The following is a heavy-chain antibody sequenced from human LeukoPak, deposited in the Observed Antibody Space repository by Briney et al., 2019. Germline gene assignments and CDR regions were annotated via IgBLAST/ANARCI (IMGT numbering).Heavy chain of an antibody. J-gene: IGHJ4*02. Sequence: PGGSLRLSCAASGFTFSSYWMSWVRQAPGKGLVWVANIKQDGSEKYYVDSVKGRFTISRDNAKNSLYLQMNSLRAEDTAVYYCARFPVYSSGWHYFDYWGQGTLVTVSS. V-gene: IGHV3-7*01. CDR2: IKQDGSEK. CDR3: ARFPVYSSGWHYFDY. D-gene: IGHD6-19*01. CDR1: GFTFSSYW.